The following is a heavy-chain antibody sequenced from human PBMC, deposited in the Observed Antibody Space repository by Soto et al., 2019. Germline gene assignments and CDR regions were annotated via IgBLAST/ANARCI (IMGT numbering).Heavy chain of an antibody. J-gene: IGHJ6*02. CDR1: GFTFSSYA. D-gene: IGHD1-26*01. CDR2: ISYDGSNK. Sequence: GGSLRLSCAASGFTFSSYAMHWVRQAPGKGLEWVAVISYDGSNKYYADSVKGRFTISRDNSKNTLYLQMNSLRAEDTAVYYCARGWPPVGALDYYYYGMDVWGQGTKVTVSS. CDR3: ARGWPPVGALDYYYYGMDV. V-gene: IGHV3-30-3*01.